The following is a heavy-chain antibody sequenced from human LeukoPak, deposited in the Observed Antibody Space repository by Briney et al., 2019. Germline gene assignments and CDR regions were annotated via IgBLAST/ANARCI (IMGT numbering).Heavy chain of an antibody. D-gene: IGHD1-14*01. Sequence: SQTLSLTCVISGDRVSSIDAAWNWLRQSPSRGLEWLGRTYYRSKWYSDYAVSVKSRTSINQDTSKNQFSLQLNSVTPEDTAVYYCKRAPNRAFDIWGQGTLVTVSS. CDR1: GDRVSSIDAA. J-gene: IGHJ3*02. CDR3: KRAPNRAFDI. V-gene: IGHV6-1*01. CDR2: TYYRSKWYS.